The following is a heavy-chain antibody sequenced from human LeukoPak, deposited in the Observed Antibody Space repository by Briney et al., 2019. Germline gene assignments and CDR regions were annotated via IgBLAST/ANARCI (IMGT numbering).Heavy chain of an antibody. CDR3: ARVTYYYDSSGYYYDHFDY. CDR1: GFSIKTYS. CDR2: ISSSGGYI. Sequence: GGSLRLSCAASGFSIKTYSMTWVRQAPGKGLEWVSTISSSGGYIYYADSVKGRFTISRDTAKNSLYLQMNSLRAEDTAVYYCARVTYYYDSSGYYYDHFDYWGQGTLVTVSS. D-gene: IGHD3-22*01. J-gene: IGHJ4*02. V-gene: IGHV3-21*04.